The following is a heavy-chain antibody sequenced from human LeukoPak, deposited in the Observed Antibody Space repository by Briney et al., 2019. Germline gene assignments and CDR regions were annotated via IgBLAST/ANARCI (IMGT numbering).Heavy chain of an antibody. D-gene: IGHD3-22*01. CDR1: GFTFSSSA. V-gene: IGHV3-23*01. CDR3: AREADYDSSGYYTPDFDY. CDR2: ISVSGDST. Sequence: GGSLRLSCATSGFTFSSSAMDWVRQAPGKGLEWVSHISVSGDSTYYADSVKGRFTISRDSSKNTLYLQMNSLRDEDTAVYYCAREADYDSSGYYTPDFDYWGQGTLVTVSS. J-gene: IGHJ4*02.